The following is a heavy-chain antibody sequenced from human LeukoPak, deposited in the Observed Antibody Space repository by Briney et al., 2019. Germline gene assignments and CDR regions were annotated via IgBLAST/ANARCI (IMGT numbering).Heavy chain of an antibody. CDR1: GYTFTGYY. D-gene: IGHD2-2*01. Sequence: AASVKVSCKASGYTFTGYYVHWVRQAPGQGLEWMGWINPNTGDTNYAQKFQGRVTMTRDTSINTAYMDLSGLRSDDTAVYYCARGRVPAAHSTLGWFDPWGQGSLVTVSS. CDR3: ARGRVPAAHSTLGWFDP. J-gene: IGHJ5*02. V-gene: IGHV1-2*02. CDR2: INPNTGDT.